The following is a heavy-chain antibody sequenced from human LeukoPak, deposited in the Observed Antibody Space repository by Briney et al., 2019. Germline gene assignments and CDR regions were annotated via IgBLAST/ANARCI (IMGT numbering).Heavy chain of an antibody. CDR2: MNPNSGNT. V-gene: IGHV1-8*01. J-gene: IGHJ4*02. CDR1: GYTFTSYD. CDR3: ARTGGSTTTVTTSDY. Sequence: ASVKVSCKASGYTFTSYDINWVRQATGQGLEWMGWMNPNSGNTGYAQKFQGRITMTRNTSISTAYMELSSLRSEDTAVYYCARTGGSTTTVTTSDYWGQGTLVTVSS. D-gene: IGHD4-17*01.